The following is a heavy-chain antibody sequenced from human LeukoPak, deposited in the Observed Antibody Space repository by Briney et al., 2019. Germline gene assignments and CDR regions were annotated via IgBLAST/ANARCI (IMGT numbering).Heavy chain of an antibody. CDR1: GFTFSSYS. D-gene: IGHD3-10*02. V-gene: IGHV3-21*01. J-gene: IGHJ6*04. CDR2: ISTSSSYI. CDR3: AELGITMIGGV. Sequence: PGGSLRLSCAASGFTFSSYSMSWVRQAPGKGLEWVSFISTSSSYIHYVDSVKGRFTISRDNAKNSLYLQMNSLRAEDTAVYYCAELGITMIGGVWGKGTTVTISS.